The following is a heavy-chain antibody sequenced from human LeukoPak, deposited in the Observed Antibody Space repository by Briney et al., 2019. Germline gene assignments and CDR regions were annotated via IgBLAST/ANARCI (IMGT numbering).Heavy chain of an antibody. J-gene: IGHJ4*02. CDR3: ARRDGYNWYYFDY. Sequence: GGSLRLSCAASGFTFSSYWMSWVRQAPGKGREWVANIKQDGSEKYYVDSVKGRFTISRDNAKNSLYLQMNSLRAEDTAVYYCARRDGYNWYYFDYWGQGTLVTVSS. CDR1: GFTFSSYW. CDR2: IKQDGSEK. V-gene: IGHV3-7*01. D-gene: IGHD5-24*01.